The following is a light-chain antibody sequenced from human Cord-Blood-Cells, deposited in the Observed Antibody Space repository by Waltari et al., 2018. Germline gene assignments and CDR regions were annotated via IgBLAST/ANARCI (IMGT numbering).Light chain of an antibody. V-gene: IGLV2-23*01. Sequence: QSALTQPVSVSGSPGQSITISCSGTSSDFGSYNLVPWYQPHPGKAPKLMIYEGSKRPSGVSNRFSGSKSGNTASLTISGLQAEDEADYYCCSYAGSSTWVFGGGTKLTVL. CDR1: SSDFGSYNL. CDR2: EGS. J-gene: IGLJ3*02. CDR3: CSYAGSSTWV.